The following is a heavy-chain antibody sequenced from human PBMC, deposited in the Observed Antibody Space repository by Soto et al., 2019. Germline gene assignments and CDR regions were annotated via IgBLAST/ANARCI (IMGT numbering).Heavy chain of an antibody. V-gene: IGHV3-23*01. CDR2: ISASGSST. CDR1: RFPFSNYA. D-gene: IGHD6-19*01. J-gene: IGHJ3*02. Sequence: GGSLRLSCAASRFPFSNYATSWVRQAPGKGLEWVSGISASGSSTYYADSVKGRFTISRDNSKSTLYLQMSSLRAEDTAIYYCAKDRAAVAGNSLIDIWGQGTTVTVSS. CDR3: AKDRAAVAGNSLIDI.